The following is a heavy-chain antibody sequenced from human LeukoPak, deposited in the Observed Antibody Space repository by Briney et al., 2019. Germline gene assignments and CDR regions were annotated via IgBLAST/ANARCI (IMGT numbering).Heavy chain of an antibody. D-gene: IGHD6-13*01. CDR1: GGSISSGSYY. CDR3: ASDSLYSTTWLEDY. V-gene: IGHV4-61*02. J-gene: IGHJ4*02. CDR2: IYTSGST. Sequence: PSETLSLTCTVSGGSISSGSYYWSWIRQPAGKGLEWIGRIYTSGSTNYNPSLKSRVTISVDTSKNQFSLKLSSVTAADTAFYYCASDSLYSTTWLEDYWGQGTLVTVSS.